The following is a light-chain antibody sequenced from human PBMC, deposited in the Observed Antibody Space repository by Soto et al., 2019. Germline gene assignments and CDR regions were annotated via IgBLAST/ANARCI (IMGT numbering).Light chain of an antibody. V-gene: IGKV3-11*01. CDR2: DVS. CDR1: QSVSTY. J-gene: IGKJ1*01. CDR3: QHYNNGPR. Sequence: IVLTQSPATLSLSPGERATLSCRASQSVSTYLAWYQQKAGQAPRLLMYDVSKRATGIPPRFSGSGSGTEFTLTISSLQSEDFAVYYCQHYNNGPRFGQGTKVDIK.